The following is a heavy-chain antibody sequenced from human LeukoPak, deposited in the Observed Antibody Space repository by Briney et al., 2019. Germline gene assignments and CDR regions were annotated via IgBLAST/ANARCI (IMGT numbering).Heavy chain of an antibody. D-gene: IGHD2-2*01. Sequence: PGGSLRLSCAASGFTFSNHWMSWVRQAPGKGLERVASIKEDETEKYYVDSVKGRFTVSRDNAKNSMYLQMNSLRAEDTAVYYCAKEGGIVVPAAMAFDYWGQGTLVTVSS. CDR1: GFTFSNHW. CDR3: AKEGGIVVPAAMAFDY. J-gene: IGHJ4*02. CDR2: IKEDETEK. V-gene: IGHV3-7*03.